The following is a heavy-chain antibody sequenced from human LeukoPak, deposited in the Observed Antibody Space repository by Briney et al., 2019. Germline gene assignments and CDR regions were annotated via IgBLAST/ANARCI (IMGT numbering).Heavy chain of an antibody. CDR1: GGSISSRSYY. CDR2: IYYSGST. J-gene: IGHJ4*02. D-gene: IGHD6-19*01. Sequence: SETLSLTCTVSGGSISSRSYYWGWIRQPPGKGLEWIGIIYYSGSTYSNPSLRSRVTISVDTSKNQFSLKLSSVTAADTAVYYCARTSSSGLVGGYYFDYWGQGTLVTVSS. CDR3: ARTSSSGLVGGYYFDY. V-gene: IGHV4-39*07.